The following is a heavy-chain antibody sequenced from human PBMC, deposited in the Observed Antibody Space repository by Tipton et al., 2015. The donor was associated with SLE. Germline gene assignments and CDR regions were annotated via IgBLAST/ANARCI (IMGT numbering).Heavy chain of an antibody. Sequence: TLSLTCTVPGGSISRYYWSWIRQPPGKGLEWIGYIYYSGSTNYNPSLKSRVTISVDTSKNQFSLKLSSVTAADTAVYYCARVERAARGFDYWGQGTLVTVSS. J-gene: IGHJ4*02. CDR3: ARVERAARGFDY. CDR2: IYYSGST. D-gene: IGHD6-13*01. V-gene: IGHV4-59*01. CDR1: GGSISRYY.